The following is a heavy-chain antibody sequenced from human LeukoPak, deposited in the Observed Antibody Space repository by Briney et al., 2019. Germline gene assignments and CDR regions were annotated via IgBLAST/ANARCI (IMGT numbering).Heavy chain of an antibody. J-gene: IGHJ6*03. V-gene: IGHV6-1*01. CDR2: TYYLSQWYN. CDR1: GGSVSSNSAA. CDR3: ARGPYAFWSAYYGGDYYYYMDV. D-gene: IGHD3-3*01. Sequence: SQTLSLTCAISGGSVSSNSAAWIWIRQSPSRGLEWLGRTYYLSQWYNDYAVSVKSRIIIIPDTSKNQFSLHLSSVTPEDAAVYYCARGPYAFWSAYYGGDYYYYMDVWGKGTTVTVSS.